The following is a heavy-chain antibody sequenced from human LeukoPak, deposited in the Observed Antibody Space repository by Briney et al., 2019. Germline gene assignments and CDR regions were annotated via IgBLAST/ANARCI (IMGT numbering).Heavy chain of an antibody. CDR3: AKDGVAARPHYYYYYYMDV. V-gene: IGHV3-43D*03. J-gene: IGHJ6*03. Sequence: GGSLRLSCAASGFTFDDYAMHWVRQAPGKGLERVSLISWDGGSTYYADSVKGRFTISRDNSKNSLYLQMNSLRAEDTALYYCAKDGVAARPHYYYYYYMDVWGKGTTVTVSS. CDR1: GFTFDDYA. D-gene: IGHD6-6*01. CDR2: ISWDGGST.